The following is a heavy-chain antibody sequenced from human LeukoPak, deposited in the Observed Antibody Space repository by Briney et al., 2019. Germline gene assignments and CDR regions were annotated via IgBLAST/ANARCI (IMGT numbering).Heavy chain of an antibody. Sequence: PGGSLRLSCAASGFTFSAYWMSWVRQAPGKGLEWVANIKQDESERYYVDSVKGRFTISRDNAKNSLYLQMNSLRDEDTAVYYCARGPSSGNALNYWGQGTLVTVSS. V-gene: IGHV3-7*04. CDR3: ARGPSSGNALNY. CDR1: GFTFSAYW. J-gene: IGHJ4*02. CDR2: IKQDESER. D-gene: IGHD3-16*01.